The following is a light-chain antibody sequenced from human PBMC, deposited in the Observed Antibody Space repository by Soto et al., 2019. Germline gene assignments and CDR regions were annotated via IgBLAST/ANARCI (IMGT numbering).Light chain of an antibody. V-gene: IGLV2-14*01. Sequence: QSALTQPASVSGSPGQSITISCTGTSSDVGGYNYVSWYQQHPGKAPKLMIYDVNNRPSGVSNRFSGSKSGNTASLTISGLQAEDQADYYCRSYTGSSTHVVFGGGTKLTVL. J-gene: IGLJ2*01. CDR2: DVN. CDR1: SSDVGGYNY. CDR3: RSYTGSSTHVV.